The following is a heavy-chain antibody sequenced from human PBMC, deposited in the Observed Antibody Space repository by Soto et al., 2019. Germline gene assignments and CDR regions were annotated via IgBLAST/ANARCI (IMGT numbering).Heavy chain of an antibody. CDR1: GITFSSYG. CDR2: IWYDGSNK. CDR3: ARDYCSSTSCYVFDY. D-gene: IGHD2-2*01. V-gene: IGHV3-33*01. J-gene: IGHJ4*02. Sequence: GGSLRLSCAASGITFSSYGMHWVRQAPGKGLEWVAVIWYDGSNKYYADSVKGRFTISRDNSKNTLYLQMNSLRAEDTAVYYCARDYCSSTSCYVFDYWGQGTLVTVSS.